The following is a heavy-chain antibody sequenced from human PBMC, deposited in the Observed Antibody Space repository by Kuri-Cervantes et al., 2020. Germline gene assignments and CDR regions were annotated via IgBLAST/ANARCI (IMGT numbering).Heavy chain of an antibody. D-gene: IGHD1-26*01. J-gene: IGHJ4*02. Sequence: ASVKVSCKASGYTFTSYDMNWVRQATGQGLEWMGIINPSGGSTTYAQKFQGRVTMTRDTSTSTVYMELSSLRSEDTAVYYCAREGGASEYYFDSWGRGTLVTVSS. V-gene: IGHV1-46*01. CDR1: GYTFTSYD. CDR3: AREGGASEYYFDS. CDR2: INPSGGST.